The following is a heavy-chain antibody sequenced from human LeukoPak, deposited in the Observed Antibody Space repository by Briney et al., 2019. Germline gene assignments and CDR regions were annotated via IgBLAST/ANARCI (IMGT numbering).Heavy chain of an antibody. J-gene: IGHJ4*02. Sequence: SETLSLTCTVSGGSISSGDYHWSWIRQPPGKGLEWIGYIYYSGSTYYNPSLKSRVTISVDTSKNQFSLKLSSVTAADTAVYYCARERSPAATQSYFDYWGQGTLVTVSS. V-gene: IGHV4-30-4*01. CDR3: ARERSPAATQSYFDY. CDR1: GGSISSGDYH. D-gene: IGHD2-15*01. CDR2: IYYSGST.